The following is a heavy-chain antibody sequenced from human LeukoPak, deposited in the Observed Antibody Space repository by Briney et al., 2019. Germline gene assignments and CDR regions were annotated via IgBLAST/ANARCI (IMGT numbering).Heavy chain of an antibody. D-gene: IGHD4-4*01. CDR2: INPNSGGT. J-gene: IGHJ5*02. Sequence: HWASVKVSCKASGYTFTGYYMHWVRQAPGQGLEWMGWINPNSGGTNYAQKFQGRVTMTRDTSISTAYMELSRLRSDDTAVYYCARETTVPRRPTRYNWFDPWGQGTLVTVSS. V-gene: IGHV1-2*02. CDR1: GYTFTGYY. CDR3: ARETTVPRRPTRYNWFDP.